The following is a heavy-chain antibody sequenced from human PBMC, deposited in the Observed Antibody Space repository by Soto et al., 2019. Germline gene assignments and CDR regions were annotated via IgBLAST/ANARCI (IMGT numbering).Heavy chain of an antibody. D-gene: IGHD3-22*01. V-gene: IGHV3-23*01. J-gene: IGHJ6*01. CDR3: AKDPTTMIVVALDGDDYGMDV. Sequence: PGGSLRLSCAASGFTFSTYAMIWVRQAPGKGLECVSAISGGGSSTYYVDSVKGRFTISRDNSKNTLYLQMNSLRAEYTAVYYCAKDPTTMIVVALDGDDYGMDVWGQGTTVSVSS. CDR2: ISGGGSST. CDR1: GFTFSTYA.